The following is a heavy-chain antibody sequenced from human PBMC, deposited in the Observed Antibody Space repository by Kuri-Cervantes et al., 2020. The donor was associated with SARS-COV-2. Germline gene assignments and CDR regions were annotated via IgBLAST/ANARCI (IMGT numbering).Heavy chain of an antibody. J-gene: IGHJ5*02. CDR3: ARGQGSGWYLGLSANWFDP. CDR1: GFTFSDYY. Sequence: GGSLRLSCAASGFTFSDYYMSWIRQAPGKGLEWVSYISSSSSYTNYADSVKGRFTISRGNAKNSLYLQMNSLRAEDTAVYYCARGQGSGWYLGLSANWFDPWGQGTLVTVSS. CDR2: ISSSSSYT. V-gene: IGHV3-11*06. D-gene: IGHD6-19*01.